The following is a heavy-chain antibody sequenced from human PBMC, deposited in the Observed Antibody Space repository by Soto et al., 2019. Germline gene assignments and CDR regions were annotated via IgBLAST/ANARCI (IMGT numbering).Heavy chain of an antibody. CDR1: GFTFSDYY. Sequence: GGSLRLSCAASGFTFSDYYMSWIRRAPGKGLEWVSYISSSGSTIYYADSVKGRLTISRDNAKNSLYLQMNSLRAEDTAVYYCARVPGDLSGPDYYMDVWGKGTTVTVSS. CDR2: ISSSGSTI. CDR3: ARVPGDLSGPDYYMDV. J-gene: IGHJ6*03. V-gene: IGHV3-11*01. D-gene: IGHD1-26*01.